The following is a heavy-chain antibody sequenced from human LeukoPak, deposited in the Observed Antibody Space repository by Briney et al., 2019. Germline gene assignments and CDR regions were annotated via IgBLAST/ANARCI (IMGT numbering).Heavy chain of an antibody. Sequence: SSETLSLTCTVSGGSISSYYWSWIRQPPGKGLEWIGYIYYSGSTNYNPSLKSRVTISVDTSKNQFSLKLSSVTAADTAVYYCARDPLRRRYFDLWGRGTLVTVSS. CDR3: ARDPLRRRYFDL. CDR2: IYYSGST. CDR1: GGSISSYY. J-gene: IGHJ2*01. V-gene: IGHV4-59*01. D-gene: IGHD3-16*01.